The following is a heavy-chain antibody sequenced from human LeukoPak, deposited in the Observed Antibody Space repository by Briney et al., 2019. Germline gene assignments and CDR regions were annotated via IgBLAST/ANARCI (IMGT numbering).Heavy chain of an antibody. V-gene: IGHV3-15*01. Sequence: PGGSLRLSCAASGFTFSSYAMHWVRQAPGKGLEWVGRIKSKTDGGTTDYAAPVKGRFTISRDDSKNTLYLQMNSLKTEDTAVYYCATDRSGWYDYWGQGTLVTVSS. D-gene: IGHD6-19*01. CDR1: GFTFSSYA. CDR3: ATDRSGWYDY. J-gene: IGHJ4*02. CDR2: IKSKTDGGTT.